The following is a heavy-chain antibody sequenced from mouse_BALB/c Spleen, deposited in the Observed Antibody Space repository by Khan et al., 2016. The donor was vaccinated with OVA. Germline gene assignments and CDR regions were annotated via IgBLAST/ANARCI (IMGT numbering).Heavy chain of an antibody. V-gene: IGHV1-5*01. CDR1: GYSFTSFW. J-gene: IGHJ3*01. D-gene: IGHD1-2*01. CDR3: TRGGYGSFAY. Sequence: DVQLQESGTVLARPGASVKMSCKASGYSFTSFWMHWVKQRPGQGLEWIGGIFPGNSDTSYNQKFKGKAKLTAVTSASTAYMELSSLTNEDSAVYYCTRGGYGSFAYWGQGTLVTVSA. CDR2: IFPGNSDT.